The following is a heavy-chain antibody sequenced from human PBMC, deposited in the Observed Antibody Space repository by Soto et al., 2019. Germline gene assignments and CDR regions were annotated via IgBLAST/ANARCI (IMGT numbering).Heavy chain of an antibody. CDR3: TKDYYDNGGYYPHGY. Sequence: GGSLRLSCAASGFSFSYAWMNWVRQAPGKGLEWVGRIKSKTGGETSDYTAPVKGRFTISRDDSRSTLYLQMNSLKTEDTAVYYCTKDYYDNGGYYPHGYWGQGTLVTVSS. CDR2: IKSKTGGETS. V-gene: IGHV3-15*07. J-gene: IGHJ4*02. D-gene: IGHD3-22*01. CDR1: GFSFSYAW.